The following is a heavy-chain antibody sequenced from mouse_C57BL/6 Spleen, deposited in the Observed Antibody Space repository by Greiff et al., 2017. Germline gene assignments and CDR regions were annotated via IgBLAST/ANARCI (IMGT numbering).Heavy chain of an antibody. CDR3: AREGRGAY. Sequence: DVQLQESGPGLVKPSQSLSLTCSVTGYSITSGYYWNWIRQFPGNKLEWMGYISYDGSNNYNPSLKNRISITRDTSKNQFFLKLNSVTTEDTATYYCAREGRGAYWGQWTLVTVSA. V-gene: IGHV3-6*01. CDR1: GYSITSGYY. J-gene: IGHJ3*01. D-gene: IGHD1-1*01. CDR2: ISYDGSN.